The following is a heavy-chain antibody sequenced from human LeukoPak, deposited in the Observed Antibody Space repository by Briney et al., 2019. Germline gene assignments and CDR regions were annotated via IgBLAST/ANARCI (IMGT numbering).Heavy chain of an antibody. CDR3: ARRGSRYYYDTSDSTRDYFDY. J-gene: IGHJ4*02. D-gene: IGHD3-22*01. CDR1: GYTFTGYY. Sequence: GASVKVSCKASGYTFTGYYMHWVRQAPGQELEWMGIINPSGGFTSYAQKFQGRVTMTRDMSTNTVYMDLSSLRSEDTAIYYCARRGSRYYYDTSDSTRDYFDYWGQGTLVTVSS. V-gene: IGHV1-46*01. CDR2: INPSGGFT.